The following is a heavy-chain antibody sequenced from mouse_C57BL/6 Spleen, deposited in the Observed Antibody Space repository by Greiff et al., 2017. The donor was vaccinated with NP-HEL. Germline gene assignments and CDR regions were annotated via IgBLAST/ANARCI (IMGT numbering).Heavy chain of an antibody. CDR2: ISYSGST. J-gene: IGHJ4*01. Sequence: EVQRVESGPGMVKPSQSLSLTCTVTGYSITSCYDWHWIRHFPGNKLEWMGYISYSGSTNYNPSLKSRISITHDTSKNHFFLKLNSVTTEDTATYYCARGIYIYYAMDYWGQGTSVTVSS. V-gene: IGHV3-1*01. D-gene: IGHD2-1*01. CDR1: GYSITSCYD. CDR3: ARGIYIYYAMDY.